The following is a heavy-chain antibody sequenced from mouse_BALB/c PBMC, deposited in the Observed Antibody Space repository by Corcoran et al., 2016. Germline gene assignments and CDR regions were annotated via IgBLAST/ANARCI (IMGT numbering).Heavy chain of an antibody. J-gene: IGHJ3*01. V-gene: IGHV9-3-1*01. Sequence: QIQLVQSGPELKQPGETVKISCKASGYTFTNYGMNWVTQAPGKGLKWMGWINTYTGEPTYADDFKGRFAFSVETSASTAYLQINNLKNEDTATYFCAREGFAYWGQGTLVTVSA. CDR2: INTYTGEP. CDR1: GYTFTNYG. CDR3: AREGFAY.